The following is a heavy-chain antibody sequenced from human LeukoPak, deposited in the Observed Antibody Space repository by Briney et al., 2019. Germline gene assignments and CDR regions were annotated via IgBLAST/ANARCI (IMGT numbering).Heavy chain of an antibody. Sequence: ASVKVSCKATGYTFASYGIIWVRQAPGQGLEWMGWINTYNGNTDYARRLLGRVTMTTDTSTNTAYMELRSLRSDDTAVYYCARDSGARHHFDYWGQGTLVTVSS. CDR2: INTYNGNT. CDR1: GYTFASYG. J-gene: IGHJ4*02. CDR3: ARDSGARHHFDY. V-gene: IGHV1-18*01. D-gene: IGHD4-17*01.